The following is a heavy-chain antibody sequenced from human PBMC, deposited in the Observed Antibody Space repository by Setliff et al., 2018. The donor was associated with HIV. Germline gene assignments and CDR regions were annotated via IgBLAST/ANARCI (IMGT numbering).Heavy chain of an antibody. CDR3: AKGLGVWGSYRYSYYFDY. D-gene: IGHD3-16*02. J-gene: IGHJ4*02. V-gene: IGHV3-30*04. CDR1: GFTFSTFP. Sequence: LSLSCAASGFTFSTFPMHWLRQAPGKELEWVAAISSDGNDKYNADSVNGRFTISRDNSENTLYLQMNSLRAEDTALYYCAKGLGVWGSYRYSYYFDYWGQGTLVTVSS. CDR2: ISSDGNDK.